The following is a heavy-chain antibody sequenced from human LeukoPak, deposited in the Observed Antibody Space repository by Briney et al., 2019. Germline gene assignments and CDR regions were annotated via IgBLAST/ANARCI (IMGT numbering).Heavy chain of an antibody. J-gene: IGHJ4*02. Sequence: GGSLRLSCAASGFTFSSYAMSWVRQAPGKGLEWVSAISGSGGSTYYADSVKGRFTISRDNSKNTLYLQMNSLRVEDTAVYYCAKSPAHSSGYSPDYWGQGTLVTVSS. CDR3: AKSPAHSSGYSPDY. D-gene: IGHD3-22*01. CDR2: ISGSGGST. CDR1: GFTFSSYA. V-gene: IGHV3-23*01.